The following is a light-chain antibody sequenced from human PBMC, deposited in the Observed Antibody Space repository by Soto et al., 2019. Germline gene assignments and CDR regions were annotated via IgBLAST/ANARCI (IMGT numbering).Light chain of an antibody. CDR2: STS. V-gene: IGKV3-20*01. J-gene: IGKJ1*01. CDR3: QQYAGSPPWT. Sequence: EILLTQSPGTLSLSPGDRATLSCRASQTLGNLNIAWYQQKIGQAPRLLIYSTSRRATGISDRFSGGGSGTDFSLTISRLEPEDFAVYYCQQYAGSPPWTFGQGTKVDMK. CDR1: QTLGNLN.